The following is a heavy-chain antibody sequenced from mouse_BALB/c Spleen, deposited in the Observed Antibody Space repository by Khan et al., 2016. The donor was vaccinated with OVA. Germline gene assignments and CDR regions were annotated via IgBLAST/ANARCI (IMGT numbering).Heavy chain of an antibody. Sequence: EVQLQESGADLVKPGASVKLSCTASGFNIKDTYMHWVKRRPEQGLVWIGRIDPANGNTKYDPKFQGKATITADTSSNTAYLQLSSLTSEDAAVYYCARDYWDVFAYWCQGTLVTVSA. CDR3: ARDYWDVFAY. J-gene: IGHJ3*01. D-gene: IGHD4-1*01. CDR2: IDPANGNT. V-gene: IGHV14-3*02. CDR1: GFNIKDTY.